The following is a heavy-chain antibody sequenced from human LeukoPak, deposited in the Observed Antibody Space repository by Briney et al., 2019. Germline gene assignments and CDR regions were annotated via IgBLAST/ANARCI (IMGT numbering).Heavy chain of an antibody. Sequence: GGSLRLSCAASGFNFSYYGMHLVRQAPGKGPEWVSYISASGSTIYYADSLKGRFTISRDNAKNSLYLQMNSLTTEDTAVYYCARDGELDLDCWGQGTLVTVSS. J-gene: IGHJ4*02. CDR1: GFNFSYYG. D-gene: IGHD1-7*01. CDR2: ISASGSTI. CDR3: ARDGELDLDC. V-gene: IGHV3-48*01.